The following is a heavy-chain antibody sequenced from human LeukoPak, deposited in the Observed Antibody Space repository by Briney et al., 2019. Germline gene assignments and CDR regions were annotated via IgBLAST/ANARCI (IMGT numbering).Heavy chain of an antibody. V-gene: IGHV1-2*02. CDR3: ARVAMIVAGYFDY. Sequence: ASVKVSCKTSGYTFTSYGISWVRQAPGQGLEWMGWINPNSGGTNYAQKFQGRVTMTRDTSISTAYMELSRLRSDDTAVYYRARVAMIVAGYFDYWGQGTLVTVSS. CDR1: GYTFTSYG. D-gene: IGHD3-22*01. CDR2: INPNSGGT. J-gene: IGHJ4*02.